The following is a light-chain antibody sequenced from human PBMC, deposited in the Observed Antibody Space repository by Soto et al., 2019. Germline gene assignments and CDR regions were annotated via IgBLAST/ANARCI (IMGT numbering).Light chain of an antibody. Sequence: QSALTQPASVSGSPGQSITISCTGTSSDVGGYSYVSWYQQHPGKAPKLMIFEVSYRPSGVSNRFSGSKSGNTASLTISGLQAEDEADYHCSSYTSRSTLVFGGGTKLTVL. CDR1: SSDVGGYSY. CDR3: SSYTSRSTLV. CDR2: EVS. J-gene: IGLJ2*01. V-gene: IGLV2-14*01.